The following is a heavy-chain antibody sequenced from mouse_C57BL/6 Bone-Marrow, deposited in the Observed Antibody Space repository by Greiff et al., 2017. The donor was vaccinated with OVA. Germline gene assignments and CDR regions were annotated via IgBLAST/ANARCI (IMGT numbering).Heavy chain of an antibody. CDR1: GYTFTSYW. J-gene: IGHJ3*01. D-gene: IGHD1-1*01. V-gene: IGHV1-72*01. CDR2: IDPNSGGT. Sequence: QVQLQQSGAELVKPGASVKLSCKASGYTFTSYWMHWVQQRPGRGLEWIGRIDPNSGGTKYTEKFKSKATLTVDKPSSTAYMQLSSLTSEDSAVDYCARVDGSSYWFAYWGQGTLVTVAA. CDR3: ARVDGSSYWFAY.